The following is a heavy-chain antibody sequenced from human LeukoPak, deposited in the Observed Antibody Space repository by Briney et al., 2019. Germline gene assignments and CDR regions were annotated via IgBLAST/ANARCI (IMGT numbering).Heavy chain of an antibody. CDR1: GFTFSDHY. CDR3: ARLHVGVSGYHFDY. J-gene: IGHJ4*02. Sequence: GGSLRLSCAASGFTFSDHYIDWVRQAPGKGLERVGGSRNKANSYTTEYAASVKGRFTISRDDSNNSLYLQINSLKTEDTAVYYCARLHVGVSGYHFDYWGQGTLVTVSS. V-gene: IGHV3-72*01. CDR2: SRNKANSYTT. D-gene: IGHD3-22*01.